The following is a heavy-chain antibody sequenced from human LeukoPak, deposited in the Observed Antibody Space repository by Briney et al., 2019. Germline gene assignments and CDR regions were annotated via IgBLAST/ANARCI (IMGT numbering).Heavy chain of an antibody. CDR3: AKGPYYGCGDYVEY. J-gene: IGHJ4*02. D-gene: IGHD3-16*01. V-gene: IGHV3-23*01. CDR2: ISGLGGRT. CDR1: GFSFSSYA. Sequence: GGSLRLSCEASGFSFSSYAMSWVRQAPGNGLEWVSAISGLGGRTYYAESGKGRFTISRDNSKNTLYLQMNSLRAEDTAVYYCAKGPYYGCGDYVEYWGQGTLVTVSS.